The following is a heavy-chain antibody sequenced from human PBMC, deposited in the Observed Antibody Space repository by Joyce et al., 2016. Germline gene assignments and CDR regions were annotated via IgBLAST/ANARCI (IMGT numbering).Heavy chain of an antibody. D-gene: IGHD1-26*01. J-gene: IGHJ6*02. CDR2: ISSDESST. CDR3: ARTGGSYYDYYYYGLDV. CDR1: VFTFSSYW. V-gene: IGHV3-74*02. Sequence: EVQLVAFGGGLVQPGGSLRLSCTASVFTFSSYWMHWVRQVSGKGGGCVSHISSDESSTSYADAVKGRFTISRDNAKNTLYLHMNSLRAEDTAVYYCARTGGSYYDYYYYGLDVWGQGTTVIVSS.